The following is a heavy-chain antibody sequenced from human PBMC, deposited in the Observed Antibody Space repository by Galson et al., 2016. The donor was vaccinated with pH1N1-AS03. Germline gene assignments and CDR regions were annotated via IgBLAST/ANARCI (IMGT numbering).Heavy chain of an antibody. D-gene: IGHD1-1*01. CDR3: ARDAPERPVGASFDY. CDR1: GFTFTSYS. J-gene: IGHJ4*02. CDR2: IRSSGNTI. V-gene: IGHV3-48*01. Sequence: SLRLSCAASGFTFTSYSMNWVRQAPGQGLEWISYIRSSGNTIYYADSVKGRFTISRDNAKNSVYLQMNSLRAEDTAVYYCARDAPERPVGASFDYWGQGTLVIVSS.